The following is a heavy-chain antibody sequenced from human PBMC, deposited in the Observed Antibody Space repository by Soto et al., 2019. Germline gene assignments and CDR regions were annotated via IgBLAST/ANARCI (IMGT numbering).Heavy chain of an antibody. CDR1: GGSISSINW. CDR2: IYHSGST. J-gene: IGHJ6*02. CDR3: ARVSGSYYYGMDV. D-gene: IGHD1-26*01. Sequence: QVQLRESGPGLVKPSGTLSLTCAVSGGSISSINWWSWVRQPPGKGLEWIGEIYHSGSTNYNPSHKSRVTISVDKSNNQFSLKMSSATAADTAVYYCARVSGSYYYGMDVWGQGTTVTVSS. V-gene: IGHV4-4*02.